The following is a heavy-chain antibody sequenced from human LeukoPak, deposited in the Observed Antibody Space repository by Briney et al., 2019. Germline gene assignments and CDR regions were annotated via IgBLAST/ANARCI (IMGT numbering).Heavy chain of an antibody. J-gene: IGHJ4*02. CDR3: ATGDYSNYLFDY. V-gene: IGHV1-24*01. CDR1: GYTLTELS. CDR2: FDPEDGET. Sequence: ASVKVSCKVSGYTLTELSMHWVRQAPGKGLEWMGGFDPEDGETIYAQKFQGRVTMTEDTSTDTAYMELSSLRSEDTAVYYCATGDYSNYLFDYWGQGTLVTVSS. D-gene: IGHD4-11*01.